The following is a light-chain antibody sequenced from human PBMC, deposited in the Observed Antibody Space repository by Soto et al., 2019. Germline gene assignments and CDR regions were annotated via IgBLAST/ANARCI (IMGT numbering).Light chain of an antibody. V-gene: IGLV1-47*01. Sequence: QSVLTQPPSASGTPGQRVTISCSGSSSNIGGNFVSWYQQLPGTAPKLLIHRNNQRPSGVPDRFSGSKSGTSAFLAISGLRSEDEADYYCAAWDDSLSGVVFGGGTKLTVL. CDR2: RNN. J-gene: IGLJ3*02. CDR3: AAWDDSLSGVV. CDR1: SSNIGGNF.